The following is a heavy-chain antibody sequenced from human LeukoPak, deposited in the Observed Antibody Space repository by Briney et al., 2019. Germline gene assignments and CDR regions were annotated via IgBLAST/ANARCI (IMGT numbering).Heavy chain of an antibody. CDR2: ISGSGGST. D-gene: IGHD6-13*01. Sequence: GGSLRLSCAASGFTFSSYAMSWVRQAPGKGLEWVSAISGSGGSTYYADSVRGRFTIPRDNSKNTLYLQMNSLRAEDTAVYYCAKDLLSSSWYHFDYWGQGTLVTVSS. J-gene: IGHJ4*02. CDR3: AKDLLSSSWYHFDY. CDR1: GFTFSSYA. V-gene: IGHV3-23*01.